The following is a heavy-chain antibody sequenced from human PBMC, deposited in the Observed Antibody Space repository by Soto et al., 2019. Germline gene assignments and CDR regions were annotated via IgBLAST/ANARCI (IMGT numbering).Heavy chain of an antibody. CDR2: ISSSGGST. J-gene: IGHJ4*02. V-gene: IGHV3-11*03. Sequence: PGGSLRLSCAASGFTFSDYNMNWIRQAPGKGPEWVSYISSSGGSTNYADSVKGRFTVSRDNAKNSLYLQMNSLRAEDTAVYYCAKRATGTDFDYWGQGTLVTVSS. CDR1: GFTFSDYN. D-gene: IGHD1-1*01. CDR3: AKRATGTDFDY.